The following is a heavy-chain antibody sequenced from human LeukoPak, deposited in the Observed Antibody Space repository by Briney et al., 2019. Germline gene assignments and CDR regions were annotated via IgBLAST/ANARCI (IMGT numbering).Heavy chain of an antibody. J-gene: IGHJ3*02. V-gene: IGHV3-7*01. CDR3: VRDANYYDRSNYYDVLDI. CDR1: GFSFSNYW. D-gene: IGHD3-22*01. CDR2: MGGDGSRE. Sequence: GGSLRLSCAASGFSFSNYWMVWVRQAPGEGLEWVANMGGDGSREYYLDSVRGRFTISRDNAKNSLYLQMSSLRADDTAVYYCVRDANYYDRSNYYDVLDIWGQGTMVTVSS.